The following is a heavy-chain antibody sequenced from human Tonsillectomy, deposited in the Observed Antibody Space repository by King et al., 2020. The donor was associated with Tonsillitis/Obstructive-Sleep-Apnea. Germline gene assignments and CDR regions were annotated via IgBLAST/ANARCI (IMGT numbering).Heavy chain of an antibody. V-gene: IGHV4-34*01. CDR2: INHSGST. CDR1: GGSFSGYY. CDR3: AGYDFWSGYRFQH. J-gene: IGHJ1*01. Sequence: VQLQQWGAGLLKPSETLSLPCAVYGGSFSGYYWSWIRQPPGKGLEWIGEINHSGSTNYNPSLKSRVTISVDTSKNQFSLKLSSVTAADTAVYYCAGYDFWSGYRFQHWGQGTLVTVSS. D-gene: IGHD3-3*01.